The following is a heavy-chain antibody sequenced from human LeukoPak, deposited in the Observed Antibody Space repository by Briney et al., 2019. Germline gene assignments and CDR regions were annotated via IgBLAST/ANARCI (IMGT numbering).Heavy chain of an antibody. Sequence: GASVKVSCKASGYTFTSYGISWVRQAPGQGLEWMGWISAYNGNTNYAQKLQGRVTMTTDTSTSTAYMELRNLRSDDTAVYYCARVQLRYSDWSPSEFDYWGQGTLVTVSS. CDR3: ARVQLRYSDWSPSEFDY. D-gene: IGHD3-9*01. V-gene: IGHV1-18*01. CDR2: ISAYNGNT. J-gene: IGHJ4*02. CDR1: GYTFTSYG.